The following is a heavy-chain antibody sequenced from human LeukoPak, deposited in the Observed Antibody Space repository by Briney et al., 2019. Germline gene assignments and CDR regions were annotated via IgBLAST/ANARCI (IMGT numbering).Heavy chain of an antibody. V-gene: IGHV3-48*03. Sequence: GGSLRLSCGASGFTFSSYEMNWVRQAPGKGLEWVSYISSSGSTIYYSDSVKGRFTISRDNAKNSLYLQMNSLRDDTAVYYCARSGRWLPYFDSWGQGTLVTVSS. CDR1: GFTFSSYE. J-gene: IGHJ4*02. CDR2: ISSSGSTI. D-gene: IGHD5-24*01. CDR3: ARSGRWLPYFDS.